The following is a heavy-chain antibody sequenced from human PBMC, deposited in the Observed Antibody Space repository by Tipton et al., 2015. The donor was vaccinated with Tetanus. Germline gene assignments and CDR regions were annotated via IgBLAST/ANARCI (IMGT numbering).Heavy chain of an antibody. CDR1: GFTVSSYQ. V-gene: IGHV3-53*01. D-gene: IGHD7-27*01. Sequence: SLRLSCAASGFTVSSYQMTWVRQAPGKGLEWVSVIYSDGSTYYADSVKGRITISRDNLKNTLSLQMNSLRAEDTAVYYCARGLGVGYWGQGTLVTVSS. CDR3: ARGLGVGY. CDR2: IYSDGST. J-gene: IGHJ4*02.